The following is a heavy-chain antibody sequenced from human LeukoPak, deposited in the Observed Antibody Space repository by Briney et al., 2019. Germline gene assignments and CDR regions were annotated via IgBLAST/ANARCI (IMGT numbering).Heavy chain of an antibody. Sequence: GGSLRLSCAASGFTFNNYAMNWVRQAPGKGLEWVSSISGGGETTYYADSAKGRFTISRDNAKNSIYLQMNSLRVEDTAVYYCARDPGVAADGTVGHYDYWGQGTLVTVSS. CDR2: ISGGGETT. D-gene: IGHD6-13*01. V-gene: IGHV3-23*01. J-gene: IGHJ4*02. CDR3: ARDPGVAADGTVGHYDY. CDR1: GFTFNNYA.